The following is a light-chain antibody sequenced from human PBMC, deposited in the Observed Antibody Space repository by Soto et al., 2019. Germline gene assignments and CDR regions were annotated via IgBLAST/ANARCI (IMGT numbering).Light chain of an antibody. CDR2: KAS. Sequence: DIQMTQSPSTLSASVGDRVTITCRASQSISNWLAWYQQKPGKAPKLLIYKASSLKSGVPSRFSGSGSGTEFTLTISSLQPDDFATYYCQQYNSYSPWTFGQGTKVEIK. CDR3: QQYNSYSPWT. CDR1: QSISNW. J-gene: IGKJ1*01. V-gene: IGKV1-5*03.